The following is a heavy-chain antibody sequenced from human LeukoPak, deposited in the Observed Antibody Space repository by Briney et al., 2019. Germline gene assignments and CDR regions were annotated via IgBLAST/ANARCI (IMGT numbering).Heavy chain of an antibody. CDR2: ISYDGSNK. CDR3: ARRRYNWNAIDY. Sequence: GGSLRLSCSASGFTFSSYGMHWVRQAPGKGLEWVAVISYDGSNKYYADSVKGRFTISRDNAKNSQYLQMNSLRAEDTAVYYCARRRYNWNAIDYWGQGTLVTVSS. CDR1: GFTFSSYG. J-gene: IGHJ4*02. D-gene: IGHD1-20*01. V-gene: IGHV3-30*03.